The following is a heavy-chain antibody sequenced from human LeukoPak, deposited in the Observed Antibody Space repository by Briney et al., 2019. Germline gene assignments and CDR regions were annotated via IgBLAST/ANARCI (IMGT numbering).Heavy chain of an antibody. Sequence: ASVKVPCKASGCTFTGYYMHWVRQAPGQGLEWMGWINPNSGGTNYAQKFQGRVTMTRDTSISTAYMELSRLRSDDTAVYYCARGLTYYYEFREIDYWGQGTLVTVSS. V-gene: IGHV1-2*02. CDR3: ARGLTYYYEFREIDY. D-gene: IGHD3-22*01. CDR2: INPNSGGT. CDR1: GCTFTGYY. J-gene: IGHJ4*02.